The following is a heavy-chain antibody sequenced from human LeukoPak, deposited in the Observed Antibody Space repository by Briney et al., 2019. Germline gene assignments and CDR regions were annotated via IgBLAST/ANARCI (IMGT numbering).Heavy chain of an antibody. CDR2: ISYGGTTK. CDR3: AKAESPDILSGYYRSYFDH. Sequence: PGRSLRLSCAASGFTFSSSAMRWVRQAPGKGLEWVAVISYGGTTKIYAESVKGRFTISRDNSKDTLYLQMNSLTTEDTAVYYCAKAESPDILSGYYRSYFDHWGQGTLVTVSS. CDR1: GFTFSSSA. D-gene: IGHD3-9*01. J-gene: IGHJ4*02. V-gene: IGHV3-30*04.